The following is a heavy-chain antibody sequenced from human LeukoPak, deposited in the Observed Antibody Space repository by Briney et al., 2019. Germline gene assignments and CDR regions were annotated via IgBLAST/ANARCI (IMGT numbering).Heavy chain of an antibody. CDR3: ARGARIAARYHNWFDP. CDR1: GYTFTSYA. D-gene: IGHD6-6*01. V-gene: IGHV7-4-1*02. CDR2: INTNTGNP. Sequence: VASVKVSCKASGYTFTSYAMNWVRQAPGQGLEWMEWINTNTGNPTYAQGFTGRFVFSLDTSVSTAYLQISSLKAEDTAVYYCARGARIAARYHNWFDPWGQGTLVTVSS. J-gene: IGHJ5*02.